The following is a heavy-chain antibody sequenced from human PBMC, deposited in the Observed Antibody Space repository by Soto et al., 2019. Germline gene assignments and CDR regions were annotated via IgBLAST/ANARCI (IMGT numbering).Heavy chain of an antibody. CDR3: AKDVSYGGKRPYYFDY. V-gene: IGHV3-23*01. CDR1: GFTFSNYA. CDR2: ISDSGGSA. Sequence: GGSLXLSCAASGFTFSNYAMSWVRQAPGKGLEWVSGISDSGGSAYNADSVKGRFTISRDNAKSTLYLQMNSLRAEDTAVYYCAKDVSYGGKRPYYFDYWGQGTLVTVSS. D-gene: IGHD4-17*01. J-gene: IGHJ4*02.